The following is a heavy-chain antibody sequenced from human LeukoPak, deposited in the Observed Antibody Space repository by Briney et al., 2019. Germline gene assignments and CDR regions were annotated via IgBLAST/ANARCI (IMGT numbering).Heavy chain of an antibody. D-gene: IGHD3-10*01. Sequence: ASETLSLTCTVSGGSISSYYWSWIRQPPGKGLEWIGYIYYSGSTNYNPSLKSRVTISVDTSKNQFSLKLSSVTAAGTAVYYCARDGEFGELPDYWGQGTLVTVSS. CDR1: GGSISSYY. J-gene: IGHJ4*02. CDR2: IYYSGST. V-gene: IGHV4-59*01. CDR3: ARDGEFGELPDY.